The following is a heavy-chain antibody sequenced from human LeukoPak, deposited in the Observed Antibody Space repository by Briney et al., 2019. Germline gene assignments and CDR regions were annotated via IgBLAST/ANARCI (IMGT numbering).Heavy chain of an antibody. CDR1: GGSIRSSSYY. CDR2: IYYSGTT. CDR3: AREGNFPIVVVGFDY. D-gene: IGHD3-22*01. J-gene: IGHJ4*02. V-gene: IGHV4-39*02. Sequence: PSETLSLTCAVSGGSIRSSSYYWGWIRQAPGKGLEWIGTIYYSGTTYYNPSLTSRVTISVDTSQNQFSLKLSSVTAADTAVYYCAREGNFPIVVVGFDYWGQGTLVTVSS.